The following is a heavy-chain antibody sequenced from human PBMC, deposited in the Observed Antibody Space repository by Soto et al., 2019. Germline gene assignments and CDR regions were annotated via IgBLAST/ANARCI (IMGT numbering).Heavy chain of an antibody. Sequence: VQLVESGGGVVQPGTSLRVSCVGSGFTFRSYVIHWVRQAPGKGLEWVSTIGGTDGDSDGVPWYEDSVKGRFTISRDSSANTLFLHMDNLRAEDSALYYCVKRGRNWGAFDFWGQGTTVVVSS. J-gene: IGHJ3*01. CDR1: GFTFRSYV. D-gene: IGHD7-27*01. CDR2: IGGTDGDSDGVP. V-gene: IGHV3-23*04. CDR3: VKRGRNWGAFDF.